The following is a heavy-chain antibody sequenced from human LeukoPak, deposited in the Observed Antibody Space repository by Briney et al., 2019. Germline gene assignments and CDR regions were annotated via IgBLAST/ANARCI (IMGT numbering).Heavy chain of an antibody. CDR3: AREQNWFDP. J-gene: IGHJ5*02. CDR1: GGTFSSYA. Sequence: SVKVSCKASGGTFSSYAISWVRQAPGQGLEWMGRIIPIFGIANYAQKFQGRVTITADKSTSTAYMELSSLRSEDTAVHYCAREQNWFDPWGQGTLVTVSS. CDR2: IIPIFGIA. V-gene: IGHV1-69*04.